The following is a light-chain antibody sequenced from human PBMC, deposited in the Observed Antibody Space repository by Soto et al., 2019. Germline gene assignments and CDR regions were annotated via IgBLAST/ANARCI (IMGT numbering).Light chain of an antibody. CDR2: GAS. J-gene: IGKJ1*01. V-gene: IGKV3-15*01. Sequence: EIVMTQSPATLSVSPGERATLSCRASQSVSSNLAWYQQKPGQAPRLLIYGASTRATGIPARFSGSGSGTEFTLTISSLQSEDFAVDYCQQYNNWTFGQGTKVEIK. CDR3: QQYNNWT. CDR1: QSVSSN.